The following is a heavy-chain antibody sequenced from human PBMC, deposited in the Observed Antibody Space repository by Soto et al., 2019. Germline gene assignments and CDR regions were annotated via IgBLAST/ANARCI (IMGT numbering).Heavy chain of an antibody. CDR1: GYTFTSYD. V-gene: IGHV1-69*10. Sequence: VKVSCKASGYTFTSYDINWVRQAPGQGLEWMGGIIPIIGNTNYAQKFQGRVTITADKSTSTAYMELSSLRSEDTAVYYCARSSGITDYWGQGTLVTVSS. J-gene: IGHJ4*02. D-gene: IGHD3-10*01. CDR3: ARSSGITDY. CDR2: IIPIIGNT.